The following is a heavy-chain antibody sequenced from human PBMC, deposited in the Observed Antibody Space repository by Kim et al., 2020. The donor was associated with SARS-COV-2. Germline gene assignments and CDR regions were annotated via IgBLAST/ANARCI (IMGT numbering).Heavy chain of an antibody. CDR1: GGSFSGHY. J-gene: IGHJ6*02. Sequence: SETLSLTCAVYGGSFSGHYWSWIRQPPGKGLEWIGEIHQSGSTNYNPSMKSRVTISIDTSKNQFSLNLSSVAAADTGFYYCARGRAGVVPAPILGHGPHYEYFIMDVGGHGTTVTVS. V-gene: IGHV4-34*01. D-gene: IGHD2-2*02. CDR3: ARGRAGVVPAPILGHGPHYEYFIMDV. CDR2: IHQSGST.